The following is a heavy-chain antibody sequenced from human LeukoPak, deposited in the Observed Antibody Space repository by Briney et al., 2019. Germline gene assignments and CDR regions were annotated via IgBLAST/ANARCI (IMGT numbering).Heavy chain of an antibody. CDR2: IYYSGST. CDR1: GGSISSSSYY. CDR3: ARGVIAAGGNDFDY. Sequence: SETLSLTCTVSGGSISSSSYYWGWIRQPPGKGLEWIGSIYYSGSTNYNPSFKSRVTISVDTSKNQFSLKLSSVTAADTAVYYCARGVIAAGGNDFDYWGQGTLVTVSS. J-gene: IGHJ4*02. V-gene: IGHV4-39*07. D-gene: IGHD6-13*01.